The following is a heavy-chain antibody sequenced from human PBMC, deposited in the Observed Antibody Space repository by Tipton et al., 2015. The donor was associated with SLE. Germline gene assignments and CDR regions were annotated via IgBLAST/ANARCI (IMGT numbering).Heavy chain of an antibody. CDR3: ARDAAVAGHFDY. CDR1: GGSINTFY. CDR2: VFYSGST. D-gene: IGHD6-19*01. Sequence: TLSLTCSVSGGSINTFYWSWIRQPPGKGLEWVGCVFYSGSTYYNPSLKSRVTMSVDTSKNQFSLNLSSVTAADTAVYYCARDAAVAGHFDYWGQGKLVTVSS. J-gene: IGHJ4*02. V-gene: IGHV4-59*12.